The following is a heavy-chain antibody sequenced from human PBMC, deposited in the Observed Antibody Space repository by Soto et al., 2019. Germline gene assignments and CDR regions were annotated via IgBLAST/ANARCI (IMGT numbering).Heavy chain of an antibody. CDR3: ARVNGYDSSYFDY. D-gene: IGHD3-22*01. CDR2: ISSGSTR. J-gene: IGHJ4*02. Sequence: GGSLRLSCAASGFTFSTYSMNWVRQAPGKGLEWVSYISSGSTRYYADSVKGRFTISRDNAKNSLYLQMNSLRAEDTALYYCARVNGYDSSYFDYWGLGTLVTVSS. V-gene: IGHV3-48*04. CDR1: GFTFSTYS.